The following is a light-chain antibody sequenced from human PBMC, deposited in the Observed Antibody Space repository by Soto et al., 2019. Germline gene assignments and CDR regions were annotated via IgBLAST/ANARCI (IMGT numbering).Light chain of an antibody. CDR2: GAS. J-gene: IGKJ1*01. CDR3: QQYNNWPRT. Sequence: EIVMTQSPATLSVSPGERATLSCRASQSVSSNLAWLQQKPGQAPRLLIYGASTRATGIPARFSGSGSGTDFTLTISSLQSEDFAVYYCQQYNNWPRTFGQGTKVEIK. V-gene: IGKV3-15*01. CDR1: QSVSSN.